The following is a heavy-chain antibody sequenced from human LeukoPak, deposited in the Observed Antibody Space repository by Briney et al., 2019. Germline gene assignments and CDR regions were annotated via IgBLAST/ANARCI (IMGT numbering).Heavy chain of an antibody. CDR3: ATAKYSSGWYGAFDI. CDR1: GYTLTELS. J-gene: IGHJ3*02. V-gene: IGHV1-24*01. D-gene: IGHD6-19*01. Sequence: ASVKVSCKVSGYTLTELSMHWVRQAPGKGLEWMGGFEPEDGETIYAQKLQGRVTMTEDTSTDTAYMELSSLRSEDAAVYYCATAKYSSGWYGAFDIWGQGTMVTVSS. CDR2: FEPEDGET.